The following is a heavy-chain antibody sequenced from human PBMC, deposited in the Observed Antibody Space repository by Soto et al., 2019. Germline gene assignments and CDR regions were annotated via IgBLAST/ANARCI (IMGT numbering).Heavy chain of an antibody. CDR1: VFTFTDYA. V-gene: IGHV3-23*01. D-gene: IGHD6-13*01. CDR3: ARGSSGYISSWYYFDY. J-gene: IGHJ4*02. Sequence: GSLRLSCAASVFTFTDYALSWVRQAPGKGLEWVATISGIGGSTYLADSVKGRLSISRGNSKNTVSLLMNSLRAEDTAVYFCARGSSGYISSWYYFDYWGRGTLVTAPQ. CDR2: ISGIGGST.